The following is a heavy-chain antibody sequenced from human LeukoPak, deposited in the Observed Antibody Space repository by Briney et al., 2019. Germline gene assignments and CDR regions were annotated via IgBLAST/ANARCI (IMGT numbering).Heavy chain of an antibody. CDR1: GVTFSGYS. D-gene: IGHD6-19*01. J-gene: IGHJ4*02. Sequence: GGSLRLSCAASGVTFSGYSMNWVRQAPGEGLEWVSYISSSGSTINYADSVKGRFTISRDNAKNSLYLQMNSLRAEDTAVYYCARCVRRAVAGTDYWGQGTLVTVSS. CDR3: ARCVRRAVAGTDY. CDR2: ISSSGSTI. V-gene: IGHV3-48*04.